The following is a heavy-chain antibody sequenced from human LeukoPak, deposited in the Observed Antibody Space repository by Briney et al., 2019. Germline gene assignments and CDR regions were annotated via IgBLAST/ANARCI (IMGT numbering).Heavy chain of an antibody. CDR2: LYRGGTT. D-gene: IGHD3-3*01. Sequence: GGSLRLSCAASGFTFSNNFMTWVRQTPEKGLEWVSFLYRGGTTYYTDSVKGRFTISRDSSRNTLYLQMDSLRAEDTAVYYCARGPGDFWRGYYYMDVWGKGTTVTVSS. V-gene: IGHV3-53*01. J-gene: IGHJ6*03. CDR3: ARGPGDFWRGYYYMDV. CDR1: GFTFSNNF.